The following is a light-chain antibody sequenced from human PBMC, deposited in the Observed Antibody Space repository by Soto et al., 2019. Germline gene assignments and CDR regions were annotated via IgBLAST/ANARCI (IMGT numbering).Light chain of an antibody. J-gene: IGLJ3*02. CDR1: SSDNGSYNL. V-gene: IGLV2-23*02. CDR2: EVN. CDR3: CSYAGGRTFVV. Sequence: QSALSQPASVSGSPGQSVTISCTGTSSDNGSYNLVSWYHHHPGQAPKLVIYEVNKRPSVDSNRFSGSKSGNTASLTIAGLQPEDEGEYYCCSYAGGRTFVVFGGGTKLTVL.